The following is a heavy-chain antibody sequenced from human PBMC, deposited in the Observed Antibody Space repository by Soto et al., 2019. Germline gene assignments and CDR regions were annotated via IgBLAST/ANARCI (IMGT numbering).Heavy chain of an antibody. CDR3: AKDILSVGPRTNEAFDV. J-gene: IGHJ3*01. Sequence: QVQLVQSGAEVRKPGASVNISCRASGFSFSDNLINWVRQAPGQSLEWMGWINPDNGNTRYSQTFKGRVTISRHSSASIAYVELINLPSEDTAVYYWAKDILSVGPRTNEAFDVWGQGTMVTVSS. V-gene: IGHV1-3*01. CDR2: INPDNGNT. CDR1: GFSFSDNL. D-gene: IGHD2-8*02.